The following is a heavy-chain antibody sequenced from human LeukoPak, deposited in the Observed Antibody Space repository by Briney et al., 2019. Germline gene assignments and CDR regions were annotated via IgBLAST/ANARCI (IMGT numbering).Heavy chain of an antibody. J-gene: IGHJ6*02. CDR2: IYYSGST. CDR1: DGSISSSSYF. CDR3: SRSVTTSYYHYGMDV. V-gene: IGHV4-39*01. Sequence: SETLSLTCTVSDGSISSSSYFWGWIRQPPGMRLEWVGNIYYSGSTFYNPSLKSRVTISVDTSKNQFSLKLSSVTAADTAVYYCSRSVTTSYYHYGMDVWGQGTTVTVSS. D-gene: IGHD3-3*01.